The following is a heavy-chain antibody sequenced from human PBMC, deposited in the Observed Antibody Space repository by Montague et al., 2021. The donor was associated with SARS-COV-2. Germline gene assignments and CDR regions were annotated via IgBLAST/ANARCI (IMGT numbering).Heavy chain of an antibody. V-gene: IGHV4-4*07. J-gene: IGHJ4*02. CDR3: ARQYIGYNRRFDY. CDR1: GSISGYY. CDR2: ISSSGGI. Sequence: SETLSLTCTVSGSISGYYWTWIRQSAGKGLEWIGRISSSGGIDYNASLKSRVTMSLDTSKIQLSLTLSSVTAADTAVYYCARQYIGYNRRFDYWGQGALVTVSP. D-gene: IGHD5-12*01.